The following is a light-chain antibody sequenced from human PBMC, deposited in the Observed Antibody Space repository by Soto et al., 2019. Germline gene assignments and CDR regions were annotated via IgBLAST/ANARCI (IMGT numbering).Light chain of an antibody. CDR2: GAS. CDR1: QSVSSSY. CDR3: QQYGSSPQT. J-gene: IGKJ1*01. Sequence: EIVLTQSPGTLSLSPGERATLSCRASQSVSSSYLAWYQQKPGQAPRLLIYGASSRATGIPDRFSGSGSGTDFTLTISRLEPEDFAVYYCQQYGSSPQTFGKRTKVDI. V-gene: IGKV3-20*01.